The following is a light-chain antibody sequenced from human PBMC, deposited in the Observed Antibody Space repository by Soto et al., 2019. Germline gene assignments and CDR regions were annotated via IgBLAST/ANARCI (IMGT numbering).Light chain of an antibody. CDR1: SSDVGGYNY. Sequence: QSVLTQPRSGSGSPGQSVTISCTGTSSDVGGYNYVSWYQQHPGKAPELMIYDVSERPSGVPDRFSGSKSGNTASLTVSGLQAADEADYYCCSYAGSNTYVFGSGTKVTVL. V-gene: IGLV2-11*01. CDR2: DVS. J-gene: IGLJ1*01. CDR3: CSYAGSNTYV.